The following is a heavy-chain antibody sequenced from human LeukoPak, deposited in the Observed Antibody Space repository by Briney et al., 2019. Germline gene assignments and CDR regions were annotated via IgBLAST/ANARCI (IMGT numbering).Heavy chain of an antibody. Sequence: SETLSLTCSVSGDSITGYYWGWIRQPPGKGLEWIGSIYHSGSTYYNPSLKSRVTISVDTSKNQFSLKLSSVTAADTAVYYCARAVIVATINWFDPWGQGTLVTVSS. V-gene: IGHV4-38-2*02. D-gene: IGHD5-12*01. CDR2: IYHSGST. CDR3: ARAVIVATINWFDP. CDR1: GDSITGYY. J-gene: IGHJ5*02.